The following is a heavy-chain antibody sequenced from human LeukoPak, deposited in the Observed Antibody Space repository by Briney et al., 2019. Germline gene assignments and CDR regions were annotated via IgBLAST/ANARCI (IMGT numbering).Heavy chain of an antibody. CDR2: MNGEGTTI. V-gene: IGHV3-74*01. J-gene: IGHJ4*02. CDR3: ATARNFRSEY. D-gene: IGHD1-7*01. CDR1: GLTFRTTW. Sequence: GGSLRLSCATFGLTFRTTWMHWVRQAPGKGLMWVSRMNGEGTTIDYADSVKGRFTVSRDYAKNTLFLQMNNLRTEDTALYFCATARNFRSEYWGQGSLVIVSA.